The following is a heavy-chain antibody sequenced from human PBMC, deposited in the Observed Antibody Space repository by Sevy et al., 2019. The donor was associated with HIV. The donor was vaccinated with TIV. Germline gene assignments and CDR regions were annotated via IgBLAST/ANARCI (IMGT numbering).Heavy chain of an antibody. CDR1: GGSFSGYY. Sequence: SETLSLTCAVYGGSFSGYYWSWIRQPPGKGLEWMGEINHSGSTNYNPSLKSRVTISVDTSKNQFSLKLSSVTAADTAVYYCARGHRFFDYWGQGTLVTVSS. V-gene: IGHV4-34*01. CDR3: ARGHRFFDY. CDR2: INHSGST. J-gene: IGHJ4*02. D-gene: IGHD3-3*01.